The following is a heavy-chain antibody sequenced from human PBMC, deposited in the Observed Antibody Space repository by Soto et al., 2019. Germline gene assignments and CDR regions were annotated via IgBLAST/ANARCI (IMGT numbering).Heavy chain of an antibody. Sequence: SETLSLTCTVSGGSITTGGYYWSWIRQLPGKGLEWIGHRYYSESTYYNPSLKSRVSISLDTSKNQFSLKLSFVTAADTAMYYCARAKCSGGSCYSWSLDYWGQGTPVTVSS. J-gene: IGHJ4*02. V-gene: IGHV4-31*03. D-gene: IGHD2-15*01. CDR3: ARAKCSGGSCYSWSLDY. CDR2: RYYSEST. CDR1: GGSITTGGYY.